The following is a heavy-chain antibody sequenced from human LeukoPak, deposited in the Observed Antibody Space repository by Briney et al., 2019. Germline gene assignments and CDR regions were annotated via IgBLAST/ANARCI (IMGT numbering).Heavy chain of an antibody. V-gene: IGHV3-53*01. J-gene: IGHJ4*02. Sequence: GGSLRLSCAASGFTVSSIYMIWVRQAPGKGLEWVSLIYIGGSTFYADSVKGRFTISRDNSKNTLYLQMNRLRAEDTAVYYCARETYVGSGTYFGYWGQGTLVTVSS. D-gene: IGHD3-10*01. CDR1: GFTVSSIY. CDR3: ARETYVGSGTYFGY. CDR2: IYIGGST.